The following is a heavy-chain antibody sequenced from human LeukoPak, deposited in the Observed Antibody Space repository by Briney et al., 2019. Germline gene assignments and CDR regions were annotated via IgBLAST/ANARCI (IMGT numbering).Heavy chain of an antibody. CDR3: ARRIARRSSSPFDY. Sequence: PSETLSLTCAVYGGSFSGYYWSWIRQPPGKGLEWIGEINHSGSTNYNPSLKSRVTISVDTSKNQFSLKLSSVTAADTAVYYCARRIARRSSSPFDYWGQGTLVTVSS. CDR1: GGSFSGYY. D-gene: IGHD6-6*01. CDR2: INHSGST. J-gene: IGHJ4*02. V-gene: IGHV4-34*01.